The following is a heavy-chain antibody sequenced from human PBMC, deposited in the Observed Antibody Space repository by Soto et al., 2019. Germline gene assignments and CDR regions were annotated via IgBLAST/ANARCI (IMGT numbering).Heavy chain of an antibody. J-gene: IGHJ6*02. D-gene: IGHD3-22*01. V-gene: IGHV1-8*01. CDR3: ARVRSDSSGYFGSYYYYYGMDV. CDR1: GYTFTSYD. Sequence: ASVKVSCKASGYTFTSYDINWVRQATGQGLEWMGWMNPNSGNTSYAQEFQGRVTMTRNTSISTAYMELSSLRSEDTAVYYCARVRSDSSGYFGSYYYYYGMDVWGQGTTVTVSS. CDR2: MNPNSGNT.